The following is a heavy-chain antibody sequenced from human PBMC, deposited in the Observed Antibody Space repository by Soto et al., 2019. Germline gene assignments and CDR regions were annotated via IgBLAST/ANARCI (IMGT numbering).Heavy chain of an antibody. CDR2: IYYSGST. J-gene: IGHJ6*02. D-gene: IGHD2-2*01. CDR3: ARAWGIVVVPAASQYYYYGMDV. Sequence: SETLSLPCTASGRSISSYYRSWIRQPPGKGLEWVGYIYYSGSTNYNPSLKSRVTISVDTSKNQFSLKLSSVTAADTAVYYCARAWGIVVVPAASQYYYYGMDVWGQGTTVTVSS. V-gene: IGHV4-59*01. CDR1: GRSISSYY.